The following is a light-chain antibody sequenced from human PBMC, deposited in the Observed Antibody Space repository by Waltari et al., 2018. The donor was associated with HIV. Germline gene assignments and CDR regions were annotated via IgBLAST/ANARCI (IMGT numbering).Light chain of an antibody. CDR3: AAWDDSLNVWV. J-gene: IGLJ3*02. CDR1: SSDVAGYNY. CDR2: DVN. Sequence: QSALTQPRSVSGSPGQSVTISCTGTSSDVAGYNYVSWYQQHPDKAPQLMIYDVNKRTSGVPDRCSGSKSGNTASLTISGLQAEDEADYYCAAWDDSLNVWVFGGGTKLTVL. V-gene: IGLV2-11*01.